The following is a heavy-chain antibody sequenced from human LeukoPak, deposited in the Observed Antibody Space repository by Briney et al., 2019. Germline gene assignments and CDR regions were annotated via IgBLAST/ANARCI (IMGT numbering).Heavy chain of an antibody. Sequence: GGSLRLSCAPSGFASSSYVVTWVRQAPGPGLGWVSYISSSGSTIFYADSVKGRFTISRDNAKNLLYLQMNSLRAEDTAVYYCARPYSTVTLLYWGQGTLVTVSS. CDR1: GFASSSYV. CDR3: ARPYSTVTLLY. D-gene: IGHD4-17*01. CDR2: ISSSGSTI. J-gene: IGHJ4*02. V-gene: IGHV3-48*03.